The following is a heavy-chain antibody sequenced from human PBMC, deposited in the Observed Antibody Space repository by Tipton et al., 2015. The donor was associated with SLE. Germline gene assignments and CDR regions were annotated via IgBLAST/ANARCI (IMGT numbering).Heavy chain of an antibody. CDR3: ARGSDGEYVRYFDV. J-gene: IGHJ2*01. Sequence: TLSLTCAVSGFSISNTYYWGWIRQPPGKGLEWIGSVFPDGRAFYNPTLKSRLTISVDTSKNQFSLKLNSVTAADTAVYYCARGSDGEYVRYFDVWGPGTLVTVSS. CDR1: GFSISNTYY. D-gene: IGHD4-17*01. CDR2: VFPDGRA. V-gene: IGHV4-38-2*01.